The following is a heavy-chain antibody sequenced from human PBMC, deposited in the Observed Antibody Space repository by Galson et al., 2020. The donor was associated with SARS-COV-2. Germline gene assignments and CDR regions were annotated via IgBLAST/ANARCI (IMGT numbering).Heavy chain of an antibody. J-gene: IGHJ4*02. V-gene: IGHV3-23*01. CDR3: AKKVAADY. D-gene: IGHD2-15*01. CDR2: ISGSGGST. Sequence: GESLKISCAASGFTFSSYPMSWVRQAPGKGLEWVSAISGSGGSTYYADSVKGRFTISRDTSKNTLYLQMNSLRAEDTAVYYCAKKVAADYWGQGTLVTVSS. CDR1: GFTFSSYP.